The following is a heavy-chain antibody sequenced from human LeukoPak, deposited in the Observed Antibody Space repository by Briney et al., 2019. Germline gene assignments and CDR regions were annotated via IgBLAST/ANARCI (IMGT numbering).Heavy chain of an antibody. Sequence: PSETLSLTCAVYGGSFSDYYWTWIRQPPGKGLEWIGYIYYSGSTNYNPSLKSRVTISVDTSKNQFSLKLSSVTAADTAVYYCARERVDGSGSQYDYWGQGTLVTVSS. CDR2: IYYSGST. CDR1: GGSFSDYY. J-gene: IGHJ4*02. V-gene: IGHV4-59*01. D-gene: IGHD3-10*01. CDR3: ARERVDGSGSQYDY.